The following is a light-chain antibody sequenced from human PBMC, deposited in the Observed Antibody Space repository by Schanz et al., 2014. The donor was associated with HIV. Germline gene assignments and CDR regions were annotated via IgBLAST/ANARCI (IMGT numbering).Light chain of an antibody. CDR1: QRVSSNY. J-gene: IGKJ4*01. CDR2: GAS. V-gene: IGKV3-20*01. CDR3: QQYGSSPLT. Sequence: EIVLTQSPGTLSLSPGERVTLSCWASQRVSSNYLAWYQQKSGQAPRLLIYGASSRATGIPDRFSGSGPGTDFTLTISRLEPEDFAVYYCQQYGSSPLTFGGGTKVDIK.